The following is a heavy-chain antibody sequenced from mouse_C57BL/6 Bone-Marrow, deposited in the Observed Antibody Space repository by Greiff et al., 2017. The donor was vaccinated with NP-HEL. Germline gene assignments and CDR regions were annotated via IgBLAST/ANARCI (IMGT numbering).Heavy chain of an antibody. CDR3: AKNGRGVDY. CDR2: IWRGGST. J-gene: IGHJ4*01. Sequence: VKVVESGPGLVQPSQSLSITCTVSGFSLTSYGVHWVRQSPGKGLEWLGVIWRGGSTDYNAAFMSRLSITKDNSKSQVFFKMNSLQADDTAIYYCAKNGRGVDYWGQGTSVTVSS. V-gene: IGHV2-5*01. CDR1: GFSLTSYG.